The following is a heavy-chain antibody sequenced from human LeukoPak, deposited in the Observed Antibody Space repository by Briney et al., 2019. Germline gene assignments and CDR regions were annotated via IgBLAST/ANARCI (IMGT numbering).Heavy chain of an antibody. CDR1: GFTFSSYS. CDR2: ISSSSSYI. J-gene: IGHJ6*03. CDR3: ARDPPHLPPQSHMDV. D-gene: IGHD3-3*02. Sequence: KPGGSLRLSCAASGFTFSSYSMNWVRQAPGKGLEWVSSISSSSSYIYYADSVKGRFTISRDNAKNSLYLQMNSLRAEDTAVYYCARDPPHLPPQSHMDVWGKGTTVTVSS. V-gene: IGHV3-21*01.